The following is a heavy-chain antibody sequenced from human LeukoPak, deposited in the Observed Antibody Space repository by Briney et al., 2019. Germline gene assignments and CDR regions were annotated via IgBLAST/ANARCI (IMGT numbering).Heavy chain of an antibody. V-gene: IGHV1-46*01. CDR2: INPSGGST. CDR3: ARGDVVTATYYYYYYGMDV. CDR1: GYTFTSYY. D-gene: IGHD2-21*02. Sequence: ASVKVSCMASGYTFTSYYMHWVRQAPGQGLEWMGIINPSGGSTSYAQKFQGRVTMTRDTSTSTVYMELSSLRSEDTAVYYCARGDVVTATYYYYYYGMDVWGQGTTVTVSS. J-gene: IGHJ6*02.